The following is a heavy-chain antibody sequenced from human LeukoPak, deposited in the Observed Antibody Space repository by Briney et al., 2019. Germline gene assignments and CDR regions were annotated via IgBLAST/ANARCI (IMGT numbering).Heavy chain of an antibody. D-gene: IGHD6-6*01. CDR2: ISGSGGST. Sequence: PGGSLRLSCAASGFTFSSYAMNWVRQAPGEGLEWVSAISGSGGSTNYADSVKGRFTISRDDSKNTLYLQMNSLRAEDTAVYYCAKETSSSFDYWGQGTLVTVSS. J-gene: IGHJ4*02. CDR3: AKETSSSFDY. CDR1: GFTFSSYA. V-gene: IGHV3-23*01.